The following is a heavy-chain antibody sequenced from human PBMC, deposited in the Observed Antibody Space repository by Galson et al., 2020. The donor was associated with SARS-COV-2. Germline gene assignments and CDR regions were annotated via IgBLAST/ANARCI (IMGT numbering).Heavy chain of an antibody. CDR3: ANGYSSGYYYLDY. J-gene: IGHJ4*02. V-gene: IGHV3-30*18. CDR1: GFTFSSYG. Sequence: QAGGSLRLSCAASGFTFSSYGMHWVRQAPGKGLEWVAVISYDGSNKYYADSVKGRFTISRDNSKNTLYLQMNSLRAEDTAVYYCANGYSSGYYYLDYWGQGTLVTVSS. D-gene: IGHD3-22*01. CDR2: ISYDGSNK.